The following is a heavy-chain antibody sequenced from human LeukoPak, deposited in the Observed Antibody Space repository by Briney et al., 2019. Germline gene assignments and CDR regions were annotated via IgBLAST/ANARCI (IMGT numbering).Heavy chain of an antibody. CDR1: GFTFSSYG. V-gene: IGHV3-33*01. CDR2: IWYDGNNK. Sequence: PRGSLRLSCAASGFTFSSYGMHWVRQAPGKGLEWVAVIWYDGNNKYYADSVKGRFTISRDNAKNTLYLQMNSLRAEDTAVYYCAREGYYDSSGPSWFDPWGQGTLVTVSS. J-gene: IGHJ5*02. D-gene: IGHD3-22*01. CDR3: AREGYYDSSGPSWFDP.